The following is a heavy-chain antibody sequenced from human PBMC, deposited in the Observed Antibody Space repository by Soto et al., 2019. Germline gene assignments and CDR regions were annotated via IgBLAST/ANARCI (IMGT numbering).Heavy chain of an antibody. V-gene: IGHV5-51*01. CDR2: IYPGDSDT. CDR3: ARSPDYYDSSGYYSAFDI. CDR1: GYSFTSYW. Sequence: PGESLKISCKGSGYSFTSYWIGWVRQMPGKGLEWMGIIYPGDSDTRYSPSFQGQVTISADKSISTAYLQWSSLKASDTAMYYCARSPDYYDSSGYYSAFDIWGQGTMVTVSS. J-gene: IGHJ3*02. D-gene: IGHD3-22*01.